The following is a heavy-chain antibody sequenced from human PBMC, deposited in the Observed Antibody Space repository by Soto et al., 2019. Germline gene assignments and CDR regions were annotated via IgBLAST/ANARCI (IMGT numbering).Heavy chain of an antibody. V-gene: IGHV1-2*02. CDR1: GYTFTGYY. D-gene: IGHD3-10*01. CDR3: ARDVDYGSGSYLFDY. J-gene: IGHJ4*02. Sequence: ASVKVSCKASGYTFTGYYVHWVRQAPGQGLEWMGWINPNSGGTNYAQKFQGRVTMTRDTSISTAYMELSRLRSDDTAVHYCARDVDYGSGSYLFDYWGQGTLVTVSS. CDR2: INPNSGGT.